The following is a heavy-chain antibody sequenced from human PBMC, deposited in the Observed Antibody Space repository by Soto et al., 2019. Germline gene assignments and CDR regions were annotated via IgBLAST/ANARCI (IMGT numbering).Heavy chain of an antibody. J-gene: IGHJ6*02. CDR2: ITDNGVST. CDR3: AKEVYGAARGAMDV. CDR1: GFTFRNSV. Sequence: EVQLVESGGGLVQPGGSLRLSCAASGFTFRNSVMNWVRQAPGKGLEWVSGITDNGVSTYYADSVKGRCTISRDNSKNILYLQMNSLRAEDTAIYYCAKEVYGAARGAMDVWCQGTTVTVSS. D-gene: IGHD3-10*01. V-gene: IGHV3-23*04.